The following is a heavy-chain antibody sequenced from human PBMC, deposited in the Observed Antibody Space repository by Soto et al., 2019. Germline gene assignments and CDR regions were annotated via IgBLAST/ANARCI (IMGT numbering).Heavy chain of an antibody. V-gene: IGHV1-69*06. J-gene: IGHJ4*02. CDR3: ARGLDQPPVGLYFDT. CDR2: IIPAFGTA. D-gene: IGHD2-2*01. CDR1: GGTFNSYL. Sequence: SVKVSCKTSGGTFNSYLIDWVRQAPGQGLEWMGGIIPAFGTAKYAQKFQGRVTITADKSATTAYMELRTLTSEDTAVYYCARGLDQPPVGLYFDTWGQGTLVTVSS.